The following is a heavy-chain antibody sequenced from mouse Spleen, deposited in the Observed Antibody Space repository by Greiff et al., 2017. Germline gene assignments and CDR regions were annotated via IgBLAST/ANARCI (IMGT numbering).Heavy chain of an antibody. CDR2: IDPSDSYT. Sequence: QVQLQQPGAELVKPGASVKLSCKASGYTFTSYWMQWVKQRPGQGLEWIGEIDPSDSYTNYNQKFKGKATLTVDTSSSTAYMQLSSLTSEDSAVYYCARGVTPYYFDYWGQGTTLTVSS. V-gene: IGHV1-50*01. CDR3: ARGVTPYYFDY. D-gene: IGHD2-3*01. J-gene: IGHJ2*01. CDR1: GYTFTSYW.